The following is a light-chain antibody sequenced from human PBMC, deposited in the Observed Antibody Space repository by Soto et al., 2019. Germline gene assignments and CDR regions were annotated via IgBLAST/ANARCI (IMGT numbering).Light chain of an antibody. V-gene: IGKV3-20*01. CDR3: QHYGTSRA. Sequence: EIVWTQSPGTLSLSPGERATLSCRASQSVSSSYLAWYQQKPGQAPRLLIYGASSRATGIPDRFSGSGSGTDFTLTISRLEPEDSAVYYCQHYGTSRAFGQGTKVEIK. J-gene: IGKJ1*01. CDR1: QSVSSSY. CDR2: GAS.